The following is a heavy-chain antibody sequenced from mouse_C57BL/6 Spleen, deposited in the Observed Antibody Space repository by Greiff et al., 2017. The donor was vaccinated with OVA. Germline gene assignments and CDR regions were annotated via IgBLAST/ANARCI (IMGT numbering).Heavy chain of an antibody. CDR3: ARSNYDYDDWFAY. Sequence: QVHVKQSGAELARPGASVKLSCKASGYTFTSYGISWVKQRTGQGLEWIGEIYPRSGNTYYNEKFKGKATLTADKSSSTAYMELRSLTSEDSAVYFCARSNYDYDDWFAYWGQGTLVTVSA. D-gene: IGHD2-4*01. V-gene: IGHV1-81*01. CDR2: IYPRSGNT. CDR1: GYTFTSYG. J-gene: IGHJ3*01.